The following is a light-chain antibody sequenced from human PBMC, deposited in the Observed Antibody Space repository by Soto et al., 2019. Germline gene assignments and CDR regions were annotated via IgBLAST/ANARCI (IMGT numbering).Light chain of an antibody. J-gene: IGKJ2*01. Sequence: EIVLTQSPATLSLSPGDRATLSCRASHSVSSFSAWYQQRPGQAPRLLIYDVSNRATGIPARFSGRGSATDFNPTISRQEPEDFAVYYGHHSNSRYTFGQGTKLEIK. V-gene: IGKV3-11*01. CDR1: HSVSSF. CDR2: DVS. CDR3: HHSNSRYT.